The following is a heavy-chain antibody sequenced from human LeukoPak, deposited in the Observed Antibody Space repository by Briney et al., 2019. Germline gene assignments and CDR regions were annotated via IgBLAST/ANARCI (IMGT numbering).Heavy chain of an antibody. Sequence: GASVKVSCKASGYTFTGYYMHWVRQAPGQGLEWMGWINPHSGGTNYAQKFQGRVAMTRDTSISTAYMELSRLRSDDTAVYFCASGFMDYDRSGYYDDAFDIWGQGTMVTVS. D-gene: IGHD3-22*01. CDR1: GYTFTGYY. CDR2: INPHSGGT. J-gene: IGHJ3*02. V-gene: IGHV1-2*02. CDR3: ASGFMDYDRSGYYDDAFDI.